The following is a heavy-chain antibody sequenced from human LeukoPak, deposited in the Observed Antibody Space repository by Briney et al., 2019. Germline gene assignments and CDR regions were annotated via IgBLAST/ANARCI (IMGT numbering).Heavy chain of an antibody. CDR2: IYHSGST. D-gene: IGHD6-25*01. CDR3: AAAMNWFDP. V-gene: IGHV4-34*01. J-gene: IGHJ5*02. CDR1: GGSISDYY. Sequence: SETLSLTCAFYGGSISDYYWSWIRQPPGKGLEWIGEIYHSGSTNYNPSLKSRVTISVDKSKNQLSLKLSSVTAADTAVYYCAAAMNWFDPWGQGTLVTVSS.